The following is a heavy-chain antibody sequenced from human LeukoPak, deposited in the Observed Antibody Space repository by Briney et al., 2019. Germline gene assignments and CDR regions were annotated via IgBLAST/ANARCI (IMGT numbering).Heavy chain of an antibody. J-gene: IGHJ5*01. Sequence: ASVKVSCKASGYTFTGYYMHWVRQAPGQGLEWMGWINPNTGGTNYAQKFQGSVTMTRDTSISTVYMELSRLRSDDTAVYYCARAGGSYWWFDSWGQGTLVTVSS. CDR1: GYTFTGYY. CDR3: ARAGGSYWWFDS. CDR2: INPNTGGT. V-gene: IGHV1-2*02. D-gene: IGHD1-26*01.